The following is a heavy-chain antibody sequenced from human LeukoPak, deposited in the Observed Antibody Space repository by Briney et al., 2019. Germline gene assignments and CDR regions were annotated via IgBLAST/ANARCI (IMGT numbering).Heavy chain of an antibody. CDR3: ARGLPLDSSLDY. J-gene: IGHJ4*02. Sequence: ASVKVSCKASGYTFTSYDINWVRQATGQGLEWMGWMNPNSGNTGYAQKFQGRVTITRNTSISTAYMELSSLRSEDTAVYYRARGLPLDSSLDYWGQGTLVTVSS. V-gene: IGHV1-8*03. D-gene: IGHD6-19*01. CDR1: GYTFTSYD. CDR2: MNPNSGNT.